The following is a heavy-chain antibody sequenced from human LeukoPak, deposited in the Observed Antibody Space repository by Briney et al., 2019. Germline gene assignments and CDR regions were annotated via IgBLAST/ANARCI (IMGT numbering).Heavy chain of an antibody. V-gene: IGHV3-30*18. CDR1: GFTFSSYG. D-gene: IGHD3-9*01. CDR2: ISYDGSNK. J-gene: IGHJ4*02. Sequence: PGGSLRLSCAASGFTFSSYGMHWVRQAPGEGLEWVAVISYDGSNKYYADSVKGRFTISRDNSRNTLYLQMNSLRAEDTAVYSCAKDLNKILQYFDWLSPLDYWGQGTLVTVSS. CDR3: AKDLNKILQYFDWLSPLDY.